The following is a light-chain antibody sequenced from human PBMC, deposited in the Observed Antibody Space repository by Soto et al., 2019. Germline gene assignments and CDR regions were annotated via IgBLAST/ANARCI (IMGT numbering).Light chain of an antibody. CDR3: QHYNSSPWT. Sequence: DIQMTQSPSTLSASVGDRVTITCRASQSISSWLAWYQQQPGKAPKLLMYKESSLESGVPSRFSGSGSGTEFPLTISRLQPDDFATYYCQHYNSSPWTFAQGTKVDIK. J-gene: IGKJ1*01. CDR2: KES. CDR1: QSISSW. V-gene: IGKV1-5*03.